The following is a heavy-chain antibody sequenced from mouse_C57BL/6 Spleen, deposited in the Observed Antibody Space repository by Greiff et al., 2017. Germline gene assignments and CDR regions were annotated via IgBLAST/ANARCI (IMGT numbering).Heavy chain of an antibody. CDR1: GYTFTSYW. CDR3: ARRYGISLYAMGY. D-gene: IGHD1-1*01. CDR2: IHPNSGST. V-gene: IGHV1-64*01. Sequence: QVQLQQPGAELVKPGASVKLSCKASGYTFTSYWMHWVKQRPGQGLEWMGMIHPNSGSTNYNEKFKSKATLTVDKSSSTAYMQLSSLTSEDSAVYYCARRYGISLYAMGYWGQGTSVTVAS. J-gene: IGHJ4*01.